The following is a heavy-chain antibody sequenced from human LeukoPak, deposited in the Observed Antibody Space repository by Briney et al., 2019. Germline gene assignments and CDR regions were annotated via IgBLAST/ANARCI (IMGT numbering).Heavy chain of an antibody. V-gene: IGHV4-59*01. J-gene: IGHJ3*02. Sequence: SETLSLTCTVSGGSISSYYWSWIRQPPGKGLEWIGYIYYSGSTNYNPSLKSRVTISVDTSKNQFSLKLSSVTAADTAVYYCARGRDGYNRDAFDIWGQGTMVTASS. D-gene: IGHD5-24*01. CDR3: ARGRDGYNRDAFDI. CDR1: GGSISSYY. CDR2: IYYSGST.